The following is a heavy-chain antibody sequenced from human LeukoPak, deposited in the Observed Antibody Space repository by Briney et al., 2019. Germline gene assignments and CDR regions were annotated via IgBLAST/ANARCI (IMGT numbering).Heavy chain of an antibody. CDR1: GFTFDGYT. V-gene: IGHV3-43*01. D-gene: IGHD1-14*01. J-gene: IGHJ4*02. CDR2: IRRNGGFS. Sequence: PGGSLRLSCAASGFTFDGYTMHWVRQAPGKGLEWVSLIRRNGGFSSYADSVKGRFTISRDNAKNTLYLQMNSLRAEDTAVYYCASRSKFWGQGTLVTVSS. CDR3: ASRSKF.